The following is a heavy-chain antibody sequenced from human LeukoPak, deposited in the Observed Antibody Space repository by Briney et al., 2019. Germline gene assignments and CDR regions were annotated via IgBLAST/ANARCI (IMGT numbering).Heavy chain of an antibody. CDR2: TYYRSTWYS. V-gene: IGHV6-1*01. CDR1: GDSVSSNSAA. CDR3: ARDNPISGWYPLDY. D-gene: IGHD6-19*01. J-gene: IGHJ4*02. Sequence: SQTLSLTCAISGDSVSSNSAAWNWIRQSPSRGLEWLGRTYYRSTWYSDYAVSVKSRITMNPDTSKNQFSLQLNSVTPEDTAVYYCARDNPISGWYPLDYWGQGTLVTVSS.